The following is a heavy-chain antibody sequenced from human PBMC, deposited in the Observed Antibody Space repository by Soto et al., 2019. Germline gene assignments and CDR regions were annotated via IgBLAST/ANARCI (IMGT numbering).Heavy chain of an antibody. CDR1: GGTFSSYA. CDR2: IIPIFGTA. CDR3: ATLGIIAAAVPDYYGMAV. J-gene: IGHJ6*02. D-gene: IGHD6-13*01. V-gene: IGHV1-69*13. Sequence: SVKVSCKASGGTFSSYAISWVRQAPGQGLEWMGGIIPIFGTANYAQKFQGRVTITADESTSTAYMELSSLRSEDTAVYYCATLGIIAAAVPDYYGMAVWANVPRSPSP.